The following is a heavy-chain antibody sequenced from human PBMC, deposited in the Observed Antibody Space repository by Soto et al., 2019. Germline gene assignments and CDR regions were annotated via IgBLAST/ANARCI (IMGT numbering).Heavy chain of an antibody. D-gene: IGHD3-3*01. CDR1: GGYISSDY. Sequence: QVQLQESGPGLVKPSEPLSLTGTVSGGYISSDYWSWIRQPPGKGLEWIGYIYYSGSTNYNPSLKSRVTLSVDTSKTQFSMKLSSVTAADTSVYYCARHYRWSGYSFDFDIWGQGTMVTVSS. CDR2: IYYSGST. V-gene: IGHV4-59*08. J-gene: IGHJ3*02. CDR3: ARHYRWSGYSFDFDI.